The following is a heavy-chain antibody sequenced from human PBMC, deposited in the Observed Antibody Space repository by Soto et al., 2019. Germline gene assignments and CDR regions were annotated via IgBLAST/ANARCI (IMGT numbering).Heavy chain of an antibody. Sequence: QVQLVESGGGVVQPGRSLRLSCAASGFTFSSYAMHWVRQAPGKGLEWVAVISYDGSNKYYADSVKGRFTISRDNSKNTLYLQMSSLRAEDTAVYYCAREGYSGYAYYYYGMDVWGQGTTVTVSS. J-gene: IGHJ6*02. D-gene: IGHD5-12*01. CDR3: AREGYSGYAYYYYGMDV. V-gene: IGHV3-30-3*01. CDR2: ISYDGSNK. CDR1: GFTFSSYA.